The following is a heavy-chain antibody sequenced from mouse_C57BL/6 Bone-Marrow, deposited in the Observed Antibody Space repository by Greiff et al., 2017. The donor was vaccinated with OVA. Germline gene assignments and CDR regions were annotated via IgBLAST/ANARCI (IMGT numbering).Heavy chain of an antibody. D-gene: IGHD3-1*01. Sequence: VQLQQSGAELLKPGASVTLSCQATGYTFTGYWLAWLKQRPGHGLEWIGEILPGSGSTNYNEKFKGKATFTADTSSNTAYMQLSSLTTEDSAIYYCARTGYFTGAMDYWGQGTSVTVSS. CDR3: ARTGYFTGAMDY. CDR2: ILPGSGST. CDR1: GYTFTGYW. J-gene: IGHJ4*01. V-gene: IGHV1-9*01.